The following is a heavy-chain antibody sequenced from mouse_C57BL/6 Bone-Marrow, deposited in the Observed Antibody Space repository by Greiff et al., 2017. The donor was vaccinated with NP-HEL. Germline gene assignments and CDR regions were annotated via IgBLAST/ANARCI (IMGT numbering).Heavy chain of an antibody. D-gene: IGHD4-1*01. CDR3: ARRGGTGGFDY. J-gene: IGHJ2*01. V-gene: IGHV1-72*01. CDR1: GYTFTSYW. CDR2: LDPNRGGT. Sequence: QVQLQQPGAELVKPGASVKLSCKASGYTFTSYWMHWVKQRPGRGLEWIGRLDPNRGGTKYNEKFKSKATLTVDKPSSTAYMQLSSLTSEDSAVYYCARRGGTGGFDYWGQGTTLTVSS.